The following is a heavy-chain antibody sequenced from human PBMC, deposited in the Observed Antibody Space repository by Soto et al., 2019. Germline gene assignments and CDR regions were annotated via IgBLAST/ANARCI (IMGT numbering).Heavy chain of an antibody. Sequence: EVQLVESGGGLVQPGGSLRLYCVGSGFMFDSFAMNWVRQAPGKGLEWVAYINGGRDSIYYAESVKGRFTISRDNARNSLSLQMNSLSEEDTAVEYGAQSGDSAGWGLDLWGQGSLVSVSS. CDR2: INGGRDSI. D-gene: IGHD6-19*01. CDR1: GFMFDSFA. V-gene: IGHV3-48*02. CDR3: AQSGDSAGWGLDL. J-gene: IGHJ1*01.